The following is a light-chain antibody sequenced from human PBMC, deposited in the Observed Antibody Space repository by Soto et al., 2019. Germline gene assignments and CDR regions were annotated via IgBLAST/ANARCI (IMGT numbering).Light chain of an antibody. CDR3: QQYGRAPYT. V-gene: IGKV3-20*01. J-gene: IGKJ4*01. CDR2: GAS. CDR1: QSVSNKY. Sequence: EIVLTQSPGTLSLSPGERATLSCRASQSVSNKYLAWYQQIPGQPPRRLIYGASSRATGTPDRFSGSGSGTDFTLIISRLEPEDFAVYYCQQYGRAPYTFGGGTKVEIK.